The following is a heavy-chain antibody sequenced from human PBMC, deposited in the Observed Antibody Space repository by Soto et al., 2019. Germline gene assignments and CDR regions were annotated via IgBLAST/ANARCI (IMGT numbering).Heavy chain of an antibody. Sequence: VQLVESGGGVVQPGRSLRLSCAASGFTFSDYAMHWVRQAPGKGLEWVAVVSHDGRNTHYADSVKGRFTISRDSSKNMVSLEMTSLRAEETAVYYCAKGRRQCLVTSDFNYWGQGALVTVSS. D-gene: IGHD6-19*01. V-gene: IGHV3-30*18. J-gene: IGHJ4*02. CDR1: GFTFSDYA. CDR2: VSHDGRNT. CDR3: AKGRRQCLVTSDFNY.